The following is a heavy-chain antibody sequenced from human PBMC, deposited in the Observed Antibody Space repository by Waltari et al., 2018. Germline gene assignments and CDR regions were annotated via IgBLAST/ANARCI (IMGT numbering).Heavy chain of an antibody. CDR3: TRGGDDSSWYWRN. V-gene: IGHV3-7*01. CDR2: INQDGSEK. J-gene: IGHJ4*02. D-gene: IGHD6-13*01. Sequence: EVQLVASGGGLVQPGGSLRLSCAASGFPFCNNWMTWVRQAPGKGLEWVANINQDGSEKYSVESVKGRFTISRDNAKNSLYLQLNSLRADDTAVYYCTRGGDDSSWYWRNWGQGTLVTVSS. CDR1: GFPFCNNW.